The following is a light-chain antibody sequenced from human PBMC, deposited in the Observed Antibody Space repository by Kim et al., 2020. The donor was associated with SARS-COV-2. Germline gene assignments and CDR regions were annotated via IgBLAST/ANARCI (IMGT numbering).Light chain of an antibody. CDR1: QSGSRSY. CDR3: QQYGSSPYT. J-gene: IGKJ2*01. Sequence: LSPGERGTLSCRASQSGSRSYLAWYQQKPGQAPRLLIYGASSRATGIPDRFSGSGSGTDFTLTISRLEPEDFAVYYCQQYGSSPYTFGQGTKLEI. V-gene: IGKV3-20*01. CDR2: GAS.